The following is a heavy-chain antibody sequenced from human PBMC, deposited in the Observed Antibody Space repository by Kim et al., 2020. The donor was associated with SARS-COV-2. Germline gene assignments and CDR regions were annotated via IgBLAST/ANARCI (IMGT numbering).Heavy chain of an antibody. CDR3: ARENVDTASPNKASYYFDY. CDR2: IYHSGST. CDR1: GGSISSGGYS. Sequence: SETLSLTCAVSGGSISSGGYSWSWIRQPPGKGLEWIGYIYHSGSTYYNPSLKSRVTISVDRSKNQFSLKLSSVTAADTAVYYCARENVDTASPNKASYYFDYWGQGTLVTVSS. D-gene: IGHD5-18*01. J-gene: IGHJ4*02. V-gene: IGHV4-30-2*01.